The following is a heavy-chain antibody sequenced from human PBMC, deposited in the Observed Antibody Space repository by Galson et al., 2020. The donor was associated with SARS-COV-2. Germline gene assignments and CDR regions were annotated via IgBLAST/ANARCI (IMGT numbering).Heavy chain of an antibody. Sequence: GASLKISCAASGFIFSSYGMHWVRQAPGKGLGWVGVIWYDGSNNYYADSVKGRFTIARDNTKNTLYLQMNSLRAEDTAVYYCARDLMFYYYYYRDVWGKGTTVTLSS. J-gene: IGHJ6*03. V-gene: IGHV3-33*01. CDR1: GFIFSSYG. CDR3: ARDLMFYYYYYRDV. D-gene: IGHD3-10*02. CDR2: IWYDGSNN.